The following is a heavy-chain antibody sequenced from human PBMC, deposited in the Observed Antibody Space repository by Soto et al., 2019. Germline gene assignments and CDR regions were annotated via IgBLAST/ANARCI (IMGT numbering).Heavy chain of an antibody. CDR2: INPDASEK. V-gene: IGHV3-7*01. J-gene: IGHJ3*02. D-gene: IGHD7-27*01. CDR1: GFTFSASW. CDR3: ARIRGWGAYDI. Sequence: EAQLVESGGGVVQPGGSLRLSCAASGFTFSASWMTWVRESPGKGLEWVANINPDASEKYYVNSEEGRFSISRDSAKNSLYLPVDSLRAGDTAVYHCARIRGWGAYDIWGQGTMVTVSS.